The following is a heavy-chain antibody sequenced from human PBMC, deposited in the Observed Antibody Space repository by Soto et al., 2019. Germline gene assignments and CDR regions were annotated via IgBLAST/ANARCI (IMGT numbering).Heavy chain of an antibody. CDR3: ARGPYYDSSGSKRRNWFDP. CDR2: INPNSGGT. CDR1: GYTFIGYY. D-gene: IGHD3-22*01. V-gene: IGHV1-2*04. J-gene: IGHJ5*02. Sequence: ASVKVSCKASGYTFIGYYMHWVRQAPGQGLEWMGWINPNSGGTNYAQKFQGWVTMTRDTSISTAYMELSRLRSDDTAVYYCARGPYYDSSGSKRRNWFDPWGQGTLVTVSS.